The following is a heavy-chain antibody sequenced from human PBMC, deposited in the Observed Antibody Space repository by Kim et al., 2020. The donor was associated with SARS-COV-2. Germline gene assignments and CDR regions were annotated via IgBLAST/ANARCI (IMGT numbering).Heavy chain of an antibody. D-gene: IGHD6-13*01. CDR2: IYYSGST. CDR1: GGSISSYY. CDR3: ARSYSSSWYPSPYYYYMDV. V-gene: IGHV4-59*01. Sequence: SETLSLTCTVSGGSISSYYWSWIRQPPGKGLEWIGYIYYSGSTNYNPSLKSRVTISVDTSKNQFSLKLSSVTAADTAVYYCARSYSSSWYPSPYYYYMDV. J-gene: IGHJ6*03.